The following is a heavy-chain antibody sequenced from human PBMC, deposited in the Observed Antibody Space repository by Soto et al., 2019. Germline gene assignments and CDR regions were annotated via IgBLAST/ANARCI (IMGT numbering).Heavy chain of an antibody. CDR1: GFTFSSYA. CDR2: ISGSGGST. V-gene: IGHV3-23*01. J-gene: IGHJ5*01. D-gene: IGHD4-4*01. CDR3: AKEMADYSNYDNWFDS. Sequence: GGSLRLSCAASGFTFSSYAMSWVRQAPGKGLEWVSAISGSGGSTYYADSVKGRFTISRDNSKNTLYLQMNSLRAEDTAVYYCAKEMADYSNYDNWFDSWGQGTLVTVSS.